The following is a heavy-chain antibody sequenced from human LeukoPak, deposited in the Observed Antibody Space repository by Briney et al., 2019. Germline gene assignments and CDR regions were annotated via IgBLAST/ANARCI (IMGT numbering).Heavy chain of an antibody. D-gene: IGHD1-26*01. CDR1: GFTFDDYA. J-gene: IGHJ2*01. CDR3: AKDGTGGVGATVFWYFDL. Sequence: PGGSLRLSCAASGFTFDDYAMHWVRQAPGKGLEWVSGISGNSGSIGYADSVKGRFTISRDNAKNSLYLQMNSLRAEDTALYYCAKDGTGGVGATVFWYFDLWGRGTLVTVSS. V-gene: IGHV3-9*01. CDR2: ISGNSGSI.